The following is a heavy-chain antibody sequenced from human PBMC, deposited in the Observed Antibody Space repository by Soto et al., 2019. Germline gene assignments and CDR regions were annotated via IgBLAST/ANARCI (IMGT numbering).Heavy chain of an antibody. CDR3: AISQDISGYWNNCFDP. J-gene: IGHJ5*02. CDR1: GGTFSTYT. Sequence: QVQLVQSGAEVKKPGSSVKVSCKASGGTFSTYTITWVRQAPGQGLEWMGGIIPIFGTANYPQKFQGRVTITADESTSTAYMEMSSLSSEDTAVYYCAISQDISGYWNNCFDPWGQGPLVTVS. CDR2: IIPIFGTA. V-gene: IGHV1-69*01. D-gene: IGHD3-22*01.